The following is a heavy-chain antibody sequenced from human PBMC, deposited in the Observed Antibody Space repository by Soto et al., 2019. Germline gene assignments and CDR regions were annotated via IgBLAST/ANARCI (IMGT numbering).Heavy chain of an antibody. J-gene: IGHJ4*02. CDR3: PRDKGSRTDY. CDR2: IYSGGST. CDR1: GFTVSSNY. Sequence: LRLSYAASGFTVSSNYMSWVRQAPGKGLEWVSVIYSGGSTYYADSVKGRFTISRDNSKNTLYLQMNSLRAEDTAVYYCPRDKGSRTDYWGQGTLVTVSS. V-gene: IGHV3-53*01.